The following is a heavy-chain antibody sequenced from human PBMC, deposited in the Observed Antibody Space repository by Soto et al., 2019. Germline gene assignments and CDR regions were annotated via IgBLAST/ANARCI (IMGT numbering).Heavy chain of an antibody. CDR1: GDSISNSDYY. J-gene: IGHJ6*02. CDR2: IDYSGRT. V-gene: IGHV4-30-4*02. Sequence: SETLSLTCTVSGDSISNSDYYWNWIRQSPGKGLELITSIDYSGRTYYNPSLKSRVVISADTSKNLFSLKLRSVTAADTALYFCARDGTYYYGFHXWGQATTVTVS. CDR3: ARDGTYYYGFHX.